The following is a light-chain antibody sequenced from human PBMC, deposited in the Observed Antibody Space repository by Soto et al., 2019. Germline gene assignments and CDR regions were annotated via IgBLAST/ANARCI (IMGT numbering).Light chain of an antibody. CDR1: SGHTTYA. Sequence: QLVLTQSPSASASLGASVKLTCTLSSGHTTYAIAWYQQQPKKGPRYLIKLNSDGSHTKGDGIPDRFSGSSSGAGRYLSISSLQSEDEADYYCQTWGTGIVFGGGTKLTVL. J-gene: IGLJ2*01. CDR3: QTWGTGIV. V-gene: IGLV4-69*01. CDR2: LNSDGSH.